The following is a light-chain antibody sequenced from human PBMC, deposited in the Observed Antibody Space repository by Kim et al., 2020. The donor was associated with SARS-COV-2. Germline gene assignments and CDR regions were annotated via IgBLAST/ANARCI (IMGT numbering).Light chain of an antibody. Sequence: SAYVGDRVTITCRASQTISRSLTWCQQNPGKAPKPLIYDASSLENGVPSRFSGSGSETEFTLTISSLQPDDFATYYCQQSETWPYSFGQGTKLEI. J-gene: IGKJ2*03. V-gene: IGKV1-5*01. CDR2: DAS. CDR3: QQSETWPYS. CDR1: QTISRS.